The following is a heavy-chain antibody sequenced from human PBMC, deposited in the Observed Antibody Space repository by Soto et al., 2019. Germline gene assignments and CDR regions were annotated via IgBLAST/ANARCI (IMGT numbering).Heavy chain of an antibody. V-gene: IGHV3-48*01. D-gene: IGHD2-2*01. CDR2: ISVGSSTL. CDR3: LTRGEYCGTTTCDYFAY. J-gene: IGHJ4*02. CDR1: GLPFSSYS. Sequence: EVQLVESGGGSVQPGGSLRLSCVVSGLPFSSYSMNWVRQAPGKGLEWVSYISVGSSTLYYGDSVRGRFTISRDDAKSSVYLHMNSLRVEDTAVYYCLTRGEYCGTTTCDYFAYWGQGTLVTVSS.